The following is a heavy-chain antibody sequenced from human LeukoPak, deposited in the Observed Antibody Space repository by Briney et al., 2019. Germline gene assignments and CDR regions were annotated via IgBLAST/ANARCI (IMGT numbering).Heavy chain of an antibody. CDR1: GFTFNSFE. J-gene: IGHJ4*02. Sequence: GGSLRLSCAASGFTFNSFEMIWVRQAPGKGLDWVSHITSSGSAMFYADSVKGRFTISRDNAKNTLYLQMNNLRAEDTAVYYCVRATAVAFDSWGQGTLVTVSS. CDR2: ITSSGSAM. D-gene: IGHD4-23*01. CDR3: VRATAVAFDS. V-gene: IGHV3-48*03.